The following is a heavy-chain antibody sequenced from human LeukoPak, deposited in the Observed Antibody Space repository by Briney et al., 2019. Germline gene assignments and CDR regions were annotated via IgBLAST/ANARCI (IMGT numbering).Heavy chain of an antibody. V-gene: IGHV3-23*01. CDR2: ISGSGGST. CDR3: AKGITGTLFQH. Sequence: GGSRRLSCAASGFTFSSYAMSWVRQAPGKGLEWVSAISGSGGSTYYADSVKGRFTISRDNSKNTLYLQMNSLRAEDTAVYYCAKGITGTLFQHWGQGTLVTVSS. D-gene: IGHD1/OR15-1a*01. J-gene: IGHJ1*01. CDR1: GFTFSSYA.